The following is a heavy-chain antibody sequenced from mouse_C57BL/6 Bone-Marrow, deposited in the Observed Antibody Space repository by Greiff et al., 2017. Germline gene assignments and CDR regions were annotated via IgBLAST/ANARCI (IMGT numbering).Heavy chain of an antibody. CDR2: IRSKSNNYAT. V-gene: IGHV10-1*01. CDR1: GFSFNTYA. Sequence: DVKLQESGGGLVQPKGSLKLSCAASGFSFNTYAMNWVRQAPGKGLEWVARIRSKSNNYATYYADSVKDRFTISRDDSESMLYLQMNNLKTEDTAMYYCVRVIYYDYDGGFAYWGQGTLVTVSA. CDR3: VRVIYYDYDGGFAY. D-gene: IGHD2-4*01. J-gene: IGHJ3*01.